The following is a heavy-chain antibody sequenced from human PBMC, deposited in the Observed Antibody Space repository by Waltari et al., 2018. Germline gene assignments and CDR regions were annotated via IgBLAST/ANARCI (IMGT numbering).Heavy chain of an antibody. CDR2: VDPEDGET. CDR1: GYTFTDYY. J-gene: IGHJ6*03. D-gene: IGHD3-3*01. CDR3: ATSVGRSGHYDFRVDYYYMDV. V-gene: IGHV1-69-2*01. Sequence: EVQLVQSGAEVKKPGATVKISCKVSGYTFTDYYMPWVQQAPGKGLEWMGLVDPEDGETIYAEKFQGRVTITADTSTDTAYMELSSLRSEDTAVYYCATSVGRSGHYDFRVDYYYMDVWGKGTTVTISS.